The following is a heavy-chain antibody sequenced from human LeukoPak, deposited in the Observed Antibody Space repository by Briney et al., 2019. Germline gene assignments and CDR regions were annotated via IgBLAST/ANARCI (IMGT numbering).Heavy chain of an antibody. Sequence: GGSLRLSCSASGFTLDDYAMHWVRQAPGKGLEWVSLISGDGGTTYYADSVKGRFTISRDNSKNSLYLQMNSLRTEDTALYYCAKDTFDSGIGMDVWGQGTTVTVSS. V-gene: IGHV3-43*02. J-gene: IGHJ6*02. D-gene: IGHD3-10*01. CDR3: AKDTFDSGIGMDV. CDR2: ISGDGGTT. CDR1: GFTLDDYA.